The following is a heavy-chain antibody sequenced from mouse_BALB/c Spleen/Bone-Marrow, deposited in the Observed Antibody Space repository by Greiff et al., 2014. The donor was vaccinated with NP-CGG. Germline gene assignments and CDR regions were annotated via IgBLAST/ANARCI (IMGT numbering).Heavy chain of an antibody. D-gene: IGHD1-1*01. CDR3: TRYGNSHYYAMDY. J-gene: IGHJ4*01. CDR2: IYPSDSYT. Sequence: VQLQQSGAELVRPGASVKLSCRASGYTFTSYWINWVKQRPGQGLEWIGNIYPSDSYTNYNQRFKDKATLTVDKSSSTAYMQLSSPTSEDSAVYYCTRYGNSHYYAMDYWGQGASVTVPS. CDR1: GYTFTSYW. V-gene: IGHV1-69*02.